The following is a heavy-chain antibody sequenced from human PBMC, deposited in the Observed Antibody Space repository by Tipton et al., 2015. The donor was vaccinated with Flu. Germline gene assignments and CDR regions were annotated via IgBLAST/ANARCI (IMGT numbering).Heavy chain of an antibody. Sequence: TLSLTCTASGGSISSGSYYWSWIRQPAGKGLEWIGRIYTSGSTNYNPSLKSRVTISVDTSKNQFSLKLSSVTAADTAVYYCAREREGYIAAATYYFDYWGQGTLVTVSS. CDR2: IYTSGST. J-gene: IGHJ4*02. CDR3: AREREGYIAAATYYFDY. D-gene: IGHD6-13*01. CDR1: GGSISSGSYY. V-gene: IGHV4-61*02.